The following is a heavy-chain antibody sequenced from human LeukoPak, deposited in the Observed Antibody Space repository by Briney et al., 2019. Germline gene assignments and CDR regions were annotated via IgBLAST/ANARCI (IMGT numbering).Heavy chain of an antibody. J-gene: IGHJ4*02. CDR2: IISNAVIA. Sequence: PGGPLRSPFSALGFTLSSYTIPWVRQSPGKGREFFSSIISNAVIAYYAHSVKGRFTISRDNSKNTVYLQMSSLRAADTAVYYCVIVGGYFESRGSDYWGQGTLVTVSS. CDR1: GFTLSSYT. D-gene: IGHD3-9*01. CDR3: VIVGGYFESRGSDY. V-gene: IGHV3-64D*06.